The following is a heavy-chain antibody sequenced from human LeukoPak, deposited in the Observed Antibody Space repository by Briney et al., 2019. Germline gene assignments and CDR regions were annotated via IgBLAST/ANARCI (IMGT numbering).Heavy chain of an antibody. J-gene: IGHJ6*03. V-gene: IGHV1-8*01. Sequence: ASVKVSCKASGYTFTSYDINWVRQATGQGLEWMGWMNPNSGNTGYAQKFQGRVTMTRNTSISTAYMELGSLRSEDTAVYYCARACIAARPRYYYMDVWGKGTTVTVSS. D-gene: IGHD6-6*01. CDR2: MNPNSGNT. CDR1: GYTFTSYD. CDR3: ARACIAARPRYYYMDV.